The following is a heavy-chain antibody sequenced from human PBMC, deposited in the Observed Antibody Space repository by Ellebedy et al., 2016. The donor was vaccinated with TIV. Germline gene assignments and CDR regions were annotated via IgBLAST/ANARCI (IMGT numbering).Heavy chain of an antibody. CDR3: APRALLWFGEPVVE. D-gene: IGHD3-10*01. V-gene: IGHV3-43*02. J-gene: IGHJ4*02. CDR1: GFTFADYA. CDR2: ISGDGGCT. Sequence: GESLKISCAASGFTFADYAMHWVRQAPGKGLEWVSLISGDGGCTDYADSVKGRFTISRDNSKNSLYLQMNSLRTEDTALYYCAPRALLWFGEPVVEWGQGTLVTVSS.